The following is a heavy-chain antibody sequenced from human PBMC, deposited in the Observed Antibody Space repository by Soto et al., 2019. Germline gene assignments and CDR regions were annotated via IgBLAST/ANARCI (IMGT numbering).Heavy chain of an antibody. D-gene: IGHD2-15*01. CDR2: IIPIFGTA. V-gene: IGHV1-69*13. CDR1: GGTFSSYA. CDR3: ARGGYCSGGSCYDWFDP. J-gene: IGHJ5*02. Sequence: SVKVSCKASGGTFSSYAISWVLQAPGQGLEWMGGIIPIFGTANYAQKFQGRVTITADESTSTAYMELSSLRSEDTAVYYCARGGYCSGGSCYDWFDPWGQGTLVTVSS.